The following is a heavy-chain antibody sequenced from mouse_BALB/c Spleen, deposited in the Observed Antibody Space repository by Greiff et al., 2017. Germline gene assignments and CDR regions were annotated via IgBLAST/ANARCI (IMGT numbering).Heavy chain of an antibody. J-gene: IGHJ2*01. CDR3: ARWGTGTPFDY. CDR1: GYTFTSYW. V-gene: IGHV1-7*01. CDR2: INPSTGYT. Sequence: VQLQQSGAELAKPGASVKMSCKASGYTFTSYWMHWVKQRPGQGLEWIGYINPSTGYTEYNQKFKDKATLTADKSSSTAYMQLSSLTSEDSAVYYCARWGTGTPFDYWGQGTTLTVSS. D-gene: IGHD4-1*01.